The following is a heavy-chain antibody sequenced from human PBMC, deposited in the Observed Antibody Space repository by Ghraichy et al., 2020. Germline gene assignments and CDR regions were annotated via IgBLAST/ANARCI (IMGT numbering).Heavy chain of an antibody. CDR1: GLTFSSYA. V-gene: IGHV3-23*01. CDR3: AKGRGWFLEWDNWFDS. Sequence: GGSLRLSCAASGLTFSSYAMYWVRQAPGKGLAWVSAISGSGGSTNYADFVKGRFTISRDNSKNTLYLEINSLRAEDTAVYYCAKGRGWFLEWDNWFDSWGQGTLVIVSS. CDR2: ISGSGGST. D-gene: IGHD3-3*01. J-gene: IGHJ5*01.